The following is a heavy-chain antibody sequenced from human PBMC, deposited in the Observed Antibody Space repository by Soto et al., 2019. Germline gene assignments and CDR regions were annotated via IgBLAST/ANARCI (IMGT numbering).Heavy chain of an antibody. D-gene: IGHD4-17*01. CDR2: IYYSGST. CDR1: GGSISSSSYY. J-gene: IGHJ6*03. CDR3: ARLGGERYYYYYMDV. V-gene: IGHV4-39*01. Sequence: SETLSLTCTVSGGSISSSSYYWGWIRQPPGKGLQWIGSIYYSGSTYYNPSLKSRVTISVDTSKNQFSLKLSSVTAADTAVYYCARLGGERYYYYYMDVWGRGTTVTVSS.